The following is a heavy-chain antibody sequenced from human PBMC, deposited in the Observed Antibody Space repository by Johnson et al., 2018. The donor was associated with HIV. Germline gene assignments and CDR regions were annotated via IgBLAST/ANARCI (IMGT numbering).Heavy chain of an antibody. CDR1: GFIFSTYA. D-gene: IGHD6-13*01. V-gene: IGHV3-30-3*01. Sequence: QVQLVESGGGVVQPGRSLRLSCAASGFIFSTYAMHWVRQAPGKGLEWVAVISYDGSNKYDADSVKGRFTISRDNSKNTLYLQMNNLRAEDTAVYYCAREWSSSRWTDGCDIWGQGTMVTVSS. J-gene: IGHJ3*02. CDR2: ISYDGSNK. CDR3: AREWSSSRWTDGCDI.